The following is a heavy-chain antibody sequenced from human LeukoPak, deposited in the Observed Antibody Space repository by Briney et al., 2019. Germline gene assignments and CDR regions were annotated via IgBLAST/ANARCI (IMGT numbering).Heavy chain of an antibody. CDR3: VKGYNYGTDY. J-gene: IGHJ4*02. CDR1: GFTFSSYG. V-gene: IGHV3-30*02. CDR2: IRYDGSNK. Sequence: GGSLRLSCAASGFTFSSYGMHWVRQALGKGLEWVTFIRYDGSNKDYADSVKGRFTISRDNSKNTLYLQMNSLRAEDTAVYYCVKGYNYGTDYWGQGTLVTVSS. D-gene: IGHD3-10*01.